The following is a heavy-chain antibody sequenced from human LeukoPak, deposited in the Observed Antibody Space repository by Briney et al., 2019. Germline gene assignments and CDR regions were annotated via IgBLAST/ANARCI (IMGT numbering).Heavy chain of an antibody. J-gene: IGHJ6*03. D-gene: IGHD1-14*01. CDR1: GFTFSTYG. V-gene: IGHV3-33*06. Sequence: GGSLRLSCAASGFTFSTYGMYWVRQAPGKGLDWVAVIWYDGSNKYYADSVKGRFTISRDNSKNTLYLQMNSLRAEDTAVYYCAKDSNPAGYYYMDVWGKETTVTVSS. CDR3: AKDSNPAGYYYMDV. CDR2: IWYDGSNK.